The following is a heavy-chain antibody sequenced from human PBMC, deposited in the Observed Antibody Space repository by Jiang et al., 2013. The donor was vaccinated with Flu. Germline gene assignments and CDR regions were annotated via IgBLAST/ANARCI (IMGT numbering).Heavy chain of an antibody. CDR3: ARLKDGLDY. V-gene: IGHV5-51*01. Sequence: DTRYSPSFQGQVTISADKSISTAYLQWSSLKASDTAMYYCARLKDGLDYWGQGTLVTVSS. D-gene: IGHD5-24*01. CDR2: DT. J-gene: IGHJ4*02.